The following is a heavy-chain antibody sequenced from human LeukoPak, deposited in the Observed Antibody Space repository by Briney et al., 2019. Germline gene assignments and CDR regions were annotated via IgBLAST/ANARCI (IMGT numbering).Heavy chain of an antibody. CDR1: GGTFSSYA. J-gene: IGHJ4*02. V-gene: IGHV1-69*05. D-gene: IGHD5-24*01. CDR2: IIPIFGTA. Sequence: ASVKVSCKASGGTFSSYAISWVRQAPGQGLGWMGRIIPIFGTANYAQKFQGRVTITTDESTSTAYMELSSLRSEDTAVYYCAVPRDGYNNDYWGQGTLVTVSS. CDR3: AVPRDGYNNDY.